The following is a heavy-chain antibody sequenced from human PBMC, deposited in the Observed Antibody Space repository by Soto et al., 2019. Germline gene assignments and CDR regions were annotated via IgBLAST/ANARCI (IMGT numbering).Heavy chain of an antibody. D-gene: IGHD4-17*01. J-gene: IGHJ5*02. CDR3: ARDGATVTTDWFDP. CDR1: GGSISSGGYY. CDR2: IYYSGST. V-gene: IGHV4-31*03. Sequence: QVQLQESGPGLVKPSQTLSLTCTVSGGSISSGGYYWSWIRQHPGKGLEWIGYIYYSGSTYYNPSLKSRVTISVDTSKNQFSLKLSSVTAADTAVYYCARDGATVTTDWFDPWGQGTLVTVSS.